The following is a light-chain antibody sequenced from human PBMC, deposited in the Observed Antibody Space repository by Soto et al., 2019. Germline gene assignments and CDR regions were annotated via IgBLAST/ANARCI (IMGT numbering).Light chain of an antibody. CDR2: EVT. CDR1: SSDVGRYNY. V-gene: IGLV2-8*02. J-gene: IGLJ1*01. CDR3: NSYVGSNNYV. Sequence: QSALTQPPSASRSPGQSVTISCIGTSSDVGRYNYVSWYQHHPGKAPKLIIYEVTKRPSGVPDRFSGSKSGNTASLTVSGLQADDEADYYCNSYVGSNNYVFGTGTKVTVL.